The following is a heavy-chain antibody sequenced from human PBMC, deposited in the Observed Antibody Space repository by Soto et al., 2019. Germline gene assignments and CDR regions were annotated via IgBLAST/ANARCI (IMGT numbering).Heavy chain of an antibody. CDR3: PESPLLWFGGDPADAFDI. CDR2: ISGSGSST. J-gene: IGHJ3*02. D-gene: IGHD3-10*01. V-gene: IGHV3-23*01. Sequence: GGSLRLSCAASGFTFSSYAMSWVRQAPGKGLEWVSAISGSGSSTYYADSVKGRFTISRDNSKNTLYLQMNSLRAEDTAVYYCPESPLLWFGGDPADAFDIWGQGTMVTVSS. CDR1: GFTFSSYA.